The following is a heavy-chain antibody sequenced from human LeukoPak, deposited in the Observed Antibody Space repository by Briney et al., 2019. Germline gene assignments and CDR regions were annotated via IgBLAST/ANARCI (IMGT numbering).Heavy chain of an antibody. V-gene: IGHV4-39*01. J-gene: IGHJ6*02. CDR2: ISYSGST. CDR3: ARRNYYYGMDV. CDR1: GGPISSSTYY. Sequence: SETLSLTCTVSGGPISSSTYYWGWFRQPPGKGLEWIGSISYSGSTYYNPSLKSRVTISVDTSKNQFSLNLTSVTAADTAVYYCARRNYYYGMDVWGQGTTVTISS.